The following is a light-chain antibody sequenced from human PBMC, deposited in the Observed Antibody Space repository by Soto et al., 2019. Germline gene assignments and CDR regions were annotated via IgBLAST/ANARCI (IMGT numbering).Light chain of an antibody. J-gene: IGKJ1*01. CDR3: QQYNSYLTWT. CDR1: QSISTW. Sequence: DIQMTQSPSTLSASVGDRVTISCRASQSISTWWAWYQQKPGRVPKLLIYDASSLESGVTSRFSGSGSGTEFTLTISSLQPDDFATYYCQQYNSYLTWTFGQGTKVEIK. V-gene: IGKV1-5*01. CDR2: DAS.